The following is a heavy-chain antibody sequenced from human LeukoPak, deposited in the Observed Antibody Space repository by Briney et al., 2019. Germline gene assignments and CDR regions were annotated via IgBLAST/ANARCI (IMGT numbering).Heavy chain of an antibody. CDR1: GYTLTELS. CDR3: AREARPIDYDFWSGYQALTYYFDY. CDR2: FDPEDGET. V-gene: IGHV1-24*01. J-gene: IGHJ4*02. D-gene: IGHD3-3*01. Sequence: ASVKVSCKVSGYTLTELSMHWVRQAPGKGLEWMGGFDPEDGETIYAQKFQGRVTMTEDTSTDTAYMELSSLRSEDTAVYYCAREARPIDYDFWSGYQALTYYFDYWGQGTLVTVSS.